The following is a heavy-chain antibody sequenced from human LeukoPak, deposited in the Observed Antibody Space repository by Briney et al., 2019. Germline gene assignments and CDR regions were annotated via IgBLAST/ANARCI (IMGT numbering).Heavy chain of an antibody. Sequence: PSETLSLTCTVSGGSISSSSYYWGWIRQPPGEGLEWIGSIYYSGSTYYNPSLKSRVTISVDTSKNQFSLKLSSVTAADTAVYYCARQGYSGSYYRSRSFDPWGQGTLVTVSS. D-gene: IGHD1-26*01. J-gene: IGHJ5*02. CDR3: ARQGYSGSYYRSRSFDP. CDR1: GGSISSSSYY. V-gene: IGHV4-39*01. CDR2: IYYSGST.